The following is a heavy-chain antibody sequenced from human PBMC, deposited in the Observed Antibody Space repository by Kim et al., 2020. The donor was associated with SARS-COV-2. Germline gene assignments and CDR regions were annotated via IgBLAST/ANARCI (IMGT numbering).Heavy chain of an antibody. V-gene: IGHV3-33*01. Sequence: GGSLRLSCAASGFTFSSYGMHWVRQAPGKGLEWVAVIWYDGSNKYYADSVKGRFTISRDNSKNTLYLQMNSLRAEDTAGYYCSRDLAVVTYHWYFDLWGRGTLVTVSS. D-gene: IGHD2-15*01. CDR2: IWYDGSNK. CDR1: GFTFSSYG. CDR3: SRDLAVVTYHWYFDL. J-gene: IGHJ2*01.